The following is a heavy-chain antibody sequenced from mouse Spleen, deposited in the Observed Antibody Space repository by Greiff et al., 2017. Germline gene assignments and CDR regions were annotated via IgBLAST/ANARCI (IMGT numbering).Heavy chain of an antibody. V-gene: IGHV3-6*01. CDR3: ARVGGKFPYYYAMDY. CDR2: ISYDGSN. J-gene: IGHJ4*01. Sequence: EVQLQQSGPGLVKPSQSLSLTCSVTGYSITSGYYWNWIRQFPGNKLEWMGYISYDGSNNYNPSLKNRISITRDTSKNQFFLKLNSVTTEDTATYYCARVGGKFPYYYAMDYWGQGTSVTVSS. CDR1: GYSITSGYY.